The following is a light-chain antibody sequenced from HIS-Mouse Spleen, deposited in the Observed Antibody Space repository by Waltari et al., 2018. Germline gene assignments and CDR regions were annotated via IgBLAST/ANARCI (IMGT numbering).Light chain of an antibody. V-gene: IGLV1-47*01. CDR3: AAWDDSLSGPWV. Sequence: QSVLTQPPSASGTPGQRVTISCSGSSSNIGSNYVYCYQQRPGTAPKLLIYRNNQRPSGVPDRFSGSKSGTSASLAISGLRSEDEADYYCAAWDDSLSGPWVFGGGTKLTVL. CDR1: SSNIGSNY. CDR2: RNN. J-gene: IGLJ3*02.